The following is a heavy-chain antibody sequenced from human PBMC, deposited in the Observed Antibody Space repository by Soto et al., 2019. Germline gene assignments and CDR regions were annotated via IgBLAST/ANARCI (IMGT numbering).Heavy chain of an antibody. Sequence: TDSLSLIPAVYVRSLSGYYWSWIRQPPGKGLEWIGEINHSGSTNYNPSLKSRVTISVDTSKNQFSLKLSSVTAADTAVYYCAASGVAARPYYYGMDVWGQVTSFPVPS. J-gene: IGHJ6*02. V-gene: IGHV4-34*01. D-gene: IGHD6-6*01. CDR3: AASGVAARPYYYGMDV. CDR1: VRSLSGYY. CDR2: INHSGST.